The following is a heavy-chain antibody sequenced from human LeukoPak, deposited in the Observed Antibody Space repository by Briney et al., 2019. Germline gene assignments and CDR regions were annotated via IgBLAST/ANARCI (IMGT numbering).Heavy chain of an antibody. CDR2: IKQDGSEK. D-gene: IGHD6-25*01. Sequence: PGGSLRLSCAASGFAVSNVYMTWVRQAPGKGLEWVANIKQDGSEKYYVDSVKGRFTISRDNAKNSLYLQMNSLRAEDTAVYYCARAAALDYWGQGTLVTVSS. CDR1: GFAVSNVY. V-gene: IGHV3-7*01. J-gene: IGHJ4*02. CDR3: ARAAALDY.